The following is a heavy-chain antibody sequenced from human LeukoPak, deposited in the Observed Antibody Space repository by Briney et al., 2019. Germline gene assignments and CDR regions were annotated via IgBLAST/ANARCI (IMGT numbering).Heavy chain of an antibody. CDR3: AREADIVLMVYAYGSGWFDP. J-gene: IGHJ5*02. D-gene: IGHD2-8*01. V-gene: IGHV4-39*07. CDR2: IYYSGST. CDR1: GGSISSYY. Sequence: SETLSLTCTVSGGSISSYYWGWIRQPPGKGLEWIGSIYYSGSTYYNPSLKSRVTISVDTSKNQFSLKLSSVTAADTAVYYCAREADIVLMVYAYGSGWFDPWGQGTLVTVSS.